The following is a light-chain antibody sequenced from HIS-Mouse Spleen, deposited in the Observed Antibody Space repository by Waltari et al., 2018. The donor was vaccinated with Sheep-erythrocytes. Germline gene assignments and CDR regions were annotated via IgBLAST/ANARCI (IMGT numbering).Light chain of an antibody. J-gene: IGLJ3*02. CDR2: EDS. CDR3: YSPDRSGKEWL. CDR1: AFPKKY. Sequence: SYELTQPPSVSVSPGQTARITCSGDAFPKKYAYWYQQKSGQAPVLVIYEDSKRPSGIPMVFSGSTSETNATLTISGAQVWVQADYSCYSPDRSGKEWLFGAGPKLTVL. V-gene: IGLV3-10*01.